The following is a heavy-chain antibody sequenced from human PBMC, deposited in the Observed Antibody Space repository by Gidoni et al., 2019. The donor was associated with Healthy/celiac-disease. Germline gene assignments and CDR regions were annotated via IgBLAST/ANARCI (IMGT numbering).Heavy chain of an antibody. CDR2: ISSSSSYI. Sequence: EVQLVESGGGLVKPGGSLRLSCAASGFTFSSYSMNWVRQAPGKGLEWVSSISSSSSYIYYADSVKGRFTISRDNAKNSLYLQMNSLRAEDTAVYYCARVAPLDCSGGSCYSEFDYWGQGTLVTVSS. V-gene: IGHV3-21*01. D-gene: IGHD2-15*01. J-gene: IGHJ4*02. CDR1: GFTFSSYS. CDR3: ARVAPLDCSGGSCYSEFDY.